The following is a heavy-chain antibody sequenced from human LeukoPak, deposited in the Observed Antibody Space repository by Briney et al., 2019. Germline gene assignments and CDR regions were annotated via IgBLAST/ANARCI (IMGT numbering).Heavy chain of an antibody. Sequence: ASVKVSCKASGYTFTGYCMHWVRQAPGQGLEWMGWINPNSGGTNYAQKFQGWVTMTRDTSISTAYMELSRLRSDDTAVYYCARGGHSSNDAFDIWGQVTMVTVSS. V-gene: IGHV1-2*04. CDR3: ARGGHSSNDAFDI. J-gene: IGHJ3*02. D-gene: IGHD6-13*01. CDR2: INPNSGGT. CDR1: GYTFTGYC.